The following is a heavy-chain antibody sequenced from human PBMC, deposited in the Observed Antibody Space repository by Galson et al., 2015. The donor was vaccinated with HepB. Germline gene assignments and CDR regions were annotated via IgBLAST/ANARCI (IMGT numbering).Heavy chain of an antibody. Sequence: SLRLSCAASGFTFSGYTMNWVRQAPGTGLEWVSSISSGSNYIYYTDSVQGRFTISRDNAKNSLYLQMNSLRAEDTAVYYCAREWSMTTVTTKYRDPGYWGQGTLVTVSS. CDR2: ISSGSNYI. CDR3: AREWSMTTVTTKYRDPGY. J-gene: IGHJ4*02. V-gene: IGHV3-21*01. D-gene: IGHD4-17*01. CDR1: GFTFSGYT.